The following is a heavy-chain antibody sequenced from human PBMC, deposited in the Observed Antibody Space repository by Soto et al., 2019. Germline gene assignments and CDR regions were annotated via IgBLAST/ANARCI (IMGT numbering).Heavy chain of an antibody. Sequence: PSETLSLTCAVYCGSLSSYHWSWIRQSPGKGLEWIGEINESGGTNYSPSLKSRVTISVDTSKNQFSLTLNSVTAADTAVYYGASHRGSWGSFRYRWFDPWGQGTVVTVSS. D-gene: IGHD3-16*02. V-gene: IGHV4-34*01. CDR1: CGSLSSYH. CDR2: INESGGT. J-gene: IGHJ5*02. CDR3: ASHRGSWGSFRYRWFDP.